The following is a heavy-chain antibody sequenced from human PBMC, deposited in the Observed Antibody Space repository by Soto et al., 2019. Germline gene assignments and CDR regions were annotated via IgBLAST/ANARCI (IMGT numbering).Heavy chain of an antibody. V-gene: IGHV3-30-3*01. D-gene: IGHD6-19*01. J-gene: IGHJ3*02. Sequence: QVQLVESGGGVVQPGGFLRRSCAASGFTFSDYAMHWVRQAPGKGLEWLALISYDGSHKYYADSVKGRFTISRDNSKNTLYLQMNSLTAEDTAVYYCERDHSASGWGDGADEIWGQGTLVTVSA. CDR2: ISYDGSHK. CDR3: ERDHSASGWGDGADEI. CDR1: GFTFSDYA.